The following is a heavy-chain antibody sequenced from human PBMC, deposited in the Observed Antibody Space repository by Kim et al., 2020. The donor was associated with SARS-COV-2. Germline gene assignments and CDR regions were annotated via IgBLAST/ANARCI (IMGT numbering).Heavy chain of an antibody. J-gene: IGHJ4*02. D-gene: IGHD2-2*01. V-gene: IGHV4-31*02. CDR3: AISLGYQLLFCY. Sequence: YYNPSLKSRVTISVDTSKNQFSLKLSSVTAADTAVYYCAISLGYQLLFCYWGQGTLVTVSS.